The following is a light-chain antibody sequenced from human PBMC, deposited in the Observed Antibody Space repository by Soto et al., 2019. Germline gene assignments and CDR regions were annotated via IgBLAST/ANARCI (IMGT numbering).Light chain of an antibody. CDR2: AAS. V-gene: IGKV1-39*01. J-gene: IGKJ5*01. CDR1: QSISSY. CDR3: QQASSFPPT. Sequence: DIQMTQSPSSLSSSVADIFTISCRASQSISSYLNWYQQKPGKAPKLLIYAASSLQGGVPSRFSGSGSGTEFTLTISSLQPEDFATYYCQQASSFPPTFGQGTRLEI.